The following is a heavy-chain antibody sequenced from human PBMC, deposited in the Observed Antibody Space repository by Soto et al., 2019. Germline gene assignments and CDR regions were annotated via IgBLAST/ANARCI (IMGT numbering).Heavy chain of an antibody. J-gene: IGHJ3*02. CDR1: GFTFSSYA. CDR3: ARARPSNPIVVIGAFDI. V-gene: IGHV3-30-3*01. D-gene: IGHD3-22*01. CDR2: ISYDGSNK. Sequence: QVQLVESGGGVVQPGRSLRLSCAASGFTFSSYAMHWVRQAPGKGLEWVAVISYDGSNKYYADSVKGRFTISRDNSKNPLYLQMNSLRAEDTAVYYCARARPSNPIVVIGAFDIWGQGTMVTVSS.